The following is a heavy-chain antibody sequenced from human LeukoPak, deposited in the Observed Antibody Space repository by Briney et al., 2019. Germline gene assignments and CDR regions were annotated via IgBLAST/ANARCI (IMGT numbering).Heavy chain of an antibody. Sequence: SETLSLTCTVSGGSISSGGYYWSWIRQHPGKGLEWIGYIYYSGNTYYNPSLKSRVTISVDTSKNQFSLKLSSVTAADTAVYYCAREEGYGGSRVDYWGQGTLVTVSS. CDR1: GGSISSGGYY. D-gene: IGHD4-23*01. J-gene: IGHJ4*02. CDR2: IYYSGNT. V-gene: IGHV4-31*03. CDR3: AREEGYGGSRVDY.